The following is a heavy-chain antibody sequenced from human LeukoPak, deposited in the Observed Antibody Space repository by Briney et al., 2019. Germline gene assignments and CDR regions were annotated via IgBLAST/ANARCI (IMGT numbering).Heavy chain of an antibody. J-gene: IGHJ5*02. Sequence: SETLSLTCTVSGGSISSHYWSWIRQPPGKGLEWIGYIYYSGSTNYNPSLKSRVTISVDTSKNQFSLKLSSVTAADTAVYYCVRQQLVFYGFDPWGQGTLVTVSS. CDR3: VRQQLVFYGFDP. V-gene: IGHV4-59*11. CDR1: GGSISSHY. CDR2: IYYSGST. D-gene: IGHD6-13*01.